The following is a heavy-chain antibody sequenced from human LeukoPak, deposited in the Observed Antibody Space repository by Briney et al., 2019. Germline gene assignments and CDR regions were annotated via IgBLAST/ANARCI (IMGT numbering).Heavy chain of an antibody. CDR1: GFTFSSYS. V-gene: IGHV3-21*01. D-gene: IGHD3-22*01. Sequence: GGSLRLSCAASGFTFSSYSMNWVRQAPGKGLEWVSSISSSSSYIYYADSVKGRFIISRDNAKNSLYLQMNSLRAEDTAVYYCARTHSSGYPAVSPVQRGAVDYWGQGTLVTVSS. J-gene: IGHJ4*02. CDR2: ISSSSSYI. CDR3: ARTHSSGYPAVSPVQRGAVDY.